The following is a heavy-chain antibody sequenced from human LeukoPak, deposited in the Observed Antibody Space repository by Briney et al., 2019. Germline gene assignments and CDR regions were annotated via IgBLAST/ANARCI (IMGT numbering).Heavy chain of an antibody. Sequence: GGSLRLSCAASGITFSSYAMHWVRQAPGKGLEWVAVISYDGSNKYYADSVKGRFTISRDNSKNTLYLQMNSLRAEDTAVYYCARDLGGDLAAIDYWGQGTLVTVSS. D-gene: IGHD4-17*01. V-gene: IGHV3-30*04. CDR1: GITFSSYA. CDR2: ISYDGSNK. CDR3: ARDLGGDLAAIDY. J-gene: IGHJ4*02.